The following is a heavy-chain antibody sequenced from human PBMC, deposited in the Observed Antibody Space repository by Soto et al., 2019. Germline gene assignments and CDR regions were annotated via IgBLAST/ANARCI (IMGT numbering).Heavy chain of an antibody. J-gene: IGHJ5*02. CDR2: INHSGST. Sequence: SETLSLTCAVYGGSFSGYYWSWIRQPPGKGLEWIGEINHSGSTNYNPSLKSRVTISVDTSKNQFSLKLSSVTAADTAVYYCASTLRYFDWLLSEAWFDPWGQGTLVTVSS. V-gene: IGHV4-34*01. CDR3: ASTLRYFDWLLSEAWFDP. CDR1: GGSFSGYY. D-gene: IGHD3-9*01.